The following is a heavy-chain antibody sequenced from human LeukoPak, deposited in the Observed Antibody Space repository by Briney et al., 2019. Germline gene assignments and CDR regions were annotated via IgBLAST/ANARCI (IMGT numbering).Heavy chain of an antibody. V-gene: IGHV1-2*06. CDR1: GYTFTGYY. J-gene: IGHJ6*03. CDR3: ARGSGWNYGKWNYYCYMDV. D-gene: IGHD1-7*01. Sequence: ASVKVSCKASGYTFTGYYMHWVRQAPGQGLEWMGRINPNSGGTNYAQKFQGRVTMTRDTSISTAYMELSRLRSDDTAVYYCARGSGWNYGKWNYYCYMDVWGKGTTVTVSS. CDR2: INPNSGGT.